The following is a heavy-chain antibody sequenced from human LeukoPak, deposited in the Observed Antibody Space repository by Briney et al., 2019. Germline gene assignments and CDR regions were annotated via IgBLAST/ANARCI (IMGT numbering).Heavy chain of an antibody. J-gene: IGHJ5*02. V-gene: IGHV4-34*01. Sequence: SETLSLTCAVYGGSFSGYYWSWIRQPPGKGLEWIGEINHSGSTNYNPSLKSRVTISVDTSKNQFSLKLSSVTAAGTAVYYCARGRRYCSSTSCDNWFDPWGQGTLVTVSS. D-gene: IGHD2-2*01. CDR2: INHSGST. CDR1: GGSFSGYY. CDR3: ARGRRYCSSTSCDNWFDP.